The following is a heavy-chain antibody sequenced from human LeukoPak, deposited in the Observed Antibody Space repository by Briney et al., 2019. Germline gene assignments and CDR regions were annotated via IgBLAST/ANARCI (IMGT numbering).Heavy chain of an antibody. D-gene: IGHD3-22*01. Sequence: GGSLRLSCAASGFTFSSYAMHWVRQAPGEGLEWVAVISYDGSNKYYADSVKGRFTTSRDNSKNTLYLQMNSLRAEDTAFYYCAKAGVLVDYYDGSGTLYYWGQGTLVTVSS. CDR2: ISYDGSNK. V-gene: IGHV3-30*04. CDR1: GFTFSSYA. CDR3: AKAGVLVDYYDGSGTLYY. J-gene: IGHJ4*02.